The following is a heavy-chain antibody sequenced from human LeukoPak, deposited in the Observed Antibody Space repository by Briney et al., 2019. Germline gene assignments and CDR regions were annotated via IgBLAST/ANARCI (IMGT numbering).Heavy chain of an antibody. J-gene: IGHJ4*02. D-gene: IGHD3-3*01. CDR2: ISGSGGST. Sequence: GGSLRLSCAASGFTFSSYAMSWVRQAPGKGLEWVSAISGSGGSTYYADSVKGRFTISRDNAKNSLYLQMNSLRAEDTAVYYCARANQPEQYYDFWSGYLYYFDYWGQGTLVTVSS. CDR1: GFTFSSYA. CDR3: ARANQPEQYYDFWSGYLYYFDY. V-gene: IGHV3-23*01.